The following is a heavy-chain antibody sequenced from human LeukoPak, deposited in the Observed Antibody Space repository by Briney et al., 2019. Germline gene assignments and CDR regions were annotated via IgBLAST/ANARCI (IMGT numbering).Heavy chain of an antibody. J-gene: IGHJ6*03. D-gene: IGHD3-16*02. CDR3: AKGNYRLSWSGFSYYYMDV. CDR1: GFTFSSYE. V-gene: IGHV3-48*03. CDR2: ISSSGSTI. Sequence: GGSLRLSCAASGFTFSSYEMNWVRQAPGKGLEWVSYISSSGSTIYYADSMKGRFTISRDNSKNTLYLHINSLRAEDTAVYYCAKGNYRLSWSGFSYYYMDVWGKGTTVTVSS.